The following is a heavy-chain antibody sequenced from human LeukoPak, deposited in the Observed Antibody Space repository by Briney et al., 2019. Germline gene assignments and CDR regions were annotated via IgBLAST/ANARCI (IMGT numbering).Heavy chain of an antibody. V-gene: IGHV4-39*01. D-gene: IGHD3-10*01. CDR1: GGSISSSSYY. CDR3: ARQLGFLLTDY. CDR2: IYYSGST. J-gene: IGHJ4*02. Sequence: PSETLSLTCSVSGGSISSSSYYCGWIRQPPGKGLEWIGSIYYSGSTYNNLSLKSRVTISVDTSKNQFSLKLSSVTAADTAVYYCARQLGFLLTDYWGQGTLVTVSS.